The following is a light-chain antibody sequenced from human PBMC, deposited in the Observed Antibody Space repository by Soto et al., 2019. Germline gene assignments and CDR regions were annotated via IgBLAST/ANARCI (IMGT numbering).Light chain of an antibody. CDR3: AAWDDSLNGHV. CDR1: SSNTGTSS. V-gene: IGLV1-44*01. J-gene: IGLJ1*01. CDR2: TTN. Sequence: QSALTQPHSASGTPRQRVTISCSGSSSNTGTSSVHWFQQLPGTAPKLLISTTNQRPSGVPERFSGSKSGTSASLAISGLQSEDEADYYCAAWDDSLNGHVFGTGTKVTVL.